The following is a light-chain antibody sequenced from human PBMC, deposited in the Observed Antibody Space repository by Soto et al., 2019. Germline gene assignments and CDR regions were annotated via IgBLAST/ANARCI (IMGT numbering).Light chain of an antibody. CDR2: GNN. CDR3: AAWDDSLNGPV. CDR1: SSNIGSNN. V-gene: IGLV1-44*01. J-gene: IGLJ2*01. Sequence: QSVLTQPPSASGTPGQRVTISCSGSSSNIGSNNVNWYQQLPGTAPSLLIYGNNQRPSGVPDRFSGSKSGTSASLAISGLQSEDEADYYCAAWDDSLNGPVFGGGTKRTVL.